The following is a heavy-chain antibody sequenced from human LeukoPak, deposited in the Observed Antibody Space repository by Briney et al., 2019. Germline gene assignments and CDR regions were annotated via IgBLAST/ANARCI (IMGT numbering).Heavy chain of an antibody. CDR2: IYYSGTT. CDR1: GGSISSYY. CDR3: ARGVYIVAAQYGY. V-gene: IGHV4-59*01. J-gene: IGHJ4*02. D-gene: IGHD6-13*01. Sequence: PSETLSLTCTVSGGSISSYYWSWIRQPPGKGLEWIGYIYYSGTTNYNPSLKSRVTTSVDTSKNQFSLKLSSVTAADTAVYYCARGVYIVAAQYGYWGQGTLVTVSS.